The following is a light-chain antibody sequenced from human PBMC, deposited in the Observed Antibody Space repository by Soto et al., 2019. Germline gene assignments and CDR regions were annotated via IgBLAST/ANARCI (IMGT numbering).Light chain of an antibody. CDR2: EVR. CDR1: MRDIGAYNL. V-gene: IGLV2-14*01. Sequence: QSVLTQPASVSGSPGQSITIFCAGTMRDIGAYNLVSWYQQHPGRAPLLIIYEVRNRPSGSSFRFSGSKSGNTASLTSSGLQAEDEADYYCSSFTSRSSLIFGGGTQLTVL. J-gene: IGLJ7*01. CDR3: SSFTSRSSLI.